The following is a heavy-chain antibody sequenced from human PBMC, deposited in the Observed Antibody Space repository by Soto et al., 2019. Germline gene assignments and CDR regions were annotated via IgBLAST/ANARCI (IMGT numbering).Heavy chain of an antibody. D-gene: IGHD2-2*01. Sequence: QVQLQESGPGLVKPSETLSLTCTVSGGSINSYYWSWIRQSPGKGLEWIGYVDYSGTTYYNPSLPSRVTISVDTSKKQFSLKVRSVTAADTAIYFCARAGSTWRYFFEYWGQGSLVTVSS. CDR1: GGSINSYY. CDR2: VDYSGTT. CDR3: ARAGSTWRYFFEY. J-gene: IGHJ4*02. V-gene: IGHV4-59*01.